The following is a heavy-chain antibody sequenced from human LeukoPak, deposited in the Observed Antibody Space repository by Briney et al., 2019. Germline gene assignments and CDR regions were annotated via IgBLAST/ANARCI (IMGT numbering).Heavy chain of an antibody. V-gene: IGHV3-7*01. J-gene: IGHJ4*02. CDR3: ARVGYYYHY. D-gene: IGHD3-22*01. CDR1: EFTFSSYW. CDR2: IKQDGSEK. Sequence: GGSLRLSCAASEFTFSSYWMTWAPQAPGKGLEGWATIKQDGSEKDFVDSVKGRFTISRDNAKNSLSLQMNSLRAEDTALYYCARVGYYYHYWGQGTLVTVSS.